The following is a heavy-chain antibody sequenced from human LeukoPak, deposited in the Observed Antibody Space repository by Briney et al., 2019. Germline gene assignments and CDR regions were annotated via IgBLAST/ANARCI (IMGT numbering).Heavy chain of an antibody. D-gene: IGHD3-10*01. CDR2: IHPNSGST. CDR1: GYTFTAYY. CDR3: ARDYYGSGTYYKDY. J-gene: IGHJ4*02. Sequence: ASVKVSCKASGYTFTAYYLHWVRQAPGQGLEWMGWIHPNSGSTNYAQNFQGRVSMTTDTSISTVYMELSRLRSDDTAVYYCARDYYGSGTYYKDYWGQGTLVTVSS. V-gene: IGHV1-2*02.